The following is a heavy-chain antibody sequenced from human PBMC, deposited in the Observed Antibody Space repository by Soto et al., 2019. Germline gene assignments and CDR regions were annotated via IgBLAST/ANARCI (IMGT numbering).Heavy chain of an antibody. D-gene: IGHD4-17*01. CDR2: ISAYNGNT. Sequence: ASVKVSCKASGYTFTSYGISWVRQAPGQGLEWMGWISAYNGNTNYAQKLQGRVTMTTDTSTSTAYMELRSLRSDDTAVYYCARGILDYGDYVPDSIDVWGKGTTVTVSS. CDR3: ARGILDYGDYVPDSIDV. CDR1: GYTFTSYG. V-gene: IGHV1-18*01. J-gene: IGHJ6*04.